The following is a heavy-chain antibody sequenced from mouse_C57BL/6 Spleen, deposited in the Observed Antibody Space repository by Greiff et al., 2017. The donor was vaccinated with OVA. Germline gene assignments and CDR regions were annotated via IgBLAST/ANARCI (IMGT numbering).Heavy chain of an antibody. CDR1: GYTFTDYY. Sequence: EVQLQQSGPVLVKPGASVKMSCKASGYTFTDYYMNWVKQSHGKSLEWIGVINPYNGGTSYNQKFKGKATLTVDKSSSTAYMELNSLTSEDSAVYYCASGGSSGYVFDYWGQGTTLTFSS. CDR3: ASGGSSGYVFDY. D-gene: IGHD3-2*02. J-gene: IGHJ2*01. CDR2: INPYNGGT. V-gene: IGHV1-19*01.